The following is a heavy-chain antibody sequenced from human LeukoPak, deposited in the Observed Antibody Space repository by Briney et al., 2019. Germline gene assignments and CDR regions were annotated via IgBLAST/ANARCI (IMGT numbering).Heavy chain of an antibody. D-gene: IGHD1-26*01. CDR1: EFTVSENA. V-gene: IGHV3-30*04. Sequence: GGSLRLSCAASEFTVSENAMHWVRQAPGKGLEWVAVISYDERNTYYSDSVKGRFTISRDNSRNTLYLHMSSLRAEDTAIYYCANWQSGSRVFFDYWGQGTLVTVSS. J-gene: IGHJ4*02. CDR2: ISYDERNT. CDR3: ANWQSGSRVFFDY.